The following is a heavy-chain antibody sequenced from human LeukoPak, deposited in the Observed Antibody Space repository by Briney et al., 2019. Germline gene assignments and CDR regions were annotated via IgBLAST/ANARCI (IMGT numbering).Heavy chain of an antibody. D-gene: IGHD3-3*01. CDR3: ARGWYDFWSGYYTGIDY. CDR1: GYSFTSYW. Sequence: GESLKISCKGSGYSFTSYWIGWVRQMPGKGLEWMGIIYPGDSDTRYSPSFQGQVTISADKSISTAYLQWSSLKASDTAMYYCARGWYDFWSGYYTGIDYWGQGTLVTASS. V-gene: IGHV5-51*01. CDR2: IYPGDSDT. J-gene: IGHJ4*02.